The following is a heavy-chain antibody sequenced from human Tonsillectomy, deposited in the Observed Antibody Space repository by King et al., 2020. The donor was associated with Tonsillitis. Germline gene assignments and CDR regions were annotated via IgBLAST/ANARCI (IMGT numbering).Heavy chain of an antibody. V-gene: IGHV3-23*04. CDR3: AKGNMNWSCGSCPRSLYYFAMDV. CDR2: TSGTTGKT. J-gene: IGHJ6*02. Sequence: VQLVEAGGGLVQPGGSLRLSCAASGFTFSSYAMSWVRQAPGKGLEWVSATSGTTGKTYYADSVKVRFTISRDNSKNTLYLQMNSLRAVDTAVYYGAKGNMNWSCGSCPRSLYYFAMDVWGQGTTVTVSS. CDR1: GFTFSSYA. D-gene: IGHD2-15*01.